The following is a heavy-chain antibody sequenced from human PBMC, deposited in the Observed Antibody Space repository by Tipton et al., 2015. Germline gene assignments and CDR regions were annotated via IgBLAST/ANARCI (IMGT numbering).Heavy chain of an antibody. CDR3: ARENLEDRTDNSYYFDY. CDR2: IYHSGST. J-gene: IGHJ4*02. Sequence: TLSLTCGVSGYPINSDYYWGWIRQPPGKGLEWIANIYHSGSTYYNPSLKSRVTISVDASKNQFSLKLSSVTAADTAVYFCARENLEDRTDNSYYFDYWGQGSLVTVSS. V-gene: IGHV4-38-2*02. CDR1: GYPINSDYY. D-gene: IGHD5-24*01.